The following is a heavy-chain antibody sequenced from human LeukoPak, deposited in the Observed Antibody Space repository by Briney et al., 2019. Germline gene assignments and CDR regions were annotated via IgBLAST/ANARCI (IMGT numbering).Heavy chain of an antibody. CDR1: GGSFSGYY. CDR2: INHSGST. V-gene: IGHV4-34*01. Sequence: SETLSLTCAVHGGSFSGYYWSWIRQPPGKGLEWIGEINHSGSTNYNPSLKSRVTISVDMSKKQFSLKLSSVTAADTAVYYCARVDIVATGEWFDRWGQGTLVTVSS. D-gene: IGHD5-12*01. CDR3: ARVDIVATGEWFDR. J-gene: IGHJ5*02.